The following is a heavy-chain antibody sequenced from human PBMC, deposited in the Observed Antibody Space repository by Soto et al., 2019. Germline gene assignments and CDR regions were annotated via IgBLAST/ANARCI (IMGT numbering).Heavy chain of an antibody. J-gene: IGHJ3*02. Sequence: GGSLRLSCAVSGFTVSSNYMNWVRQAPGKGLEWVSFIYSGGNTYYADSVKGRFTISRDNSKNMLYLQMNSLRVEDTAVYYCAREVRVRGFAFDIWGQGTVVTVSS. D-gene: IGHD3-3*01. CDR3: AREVRVRGFAFDI. V-gene: IGHV3-66*01. CDR2: IYSGGNT. CDR1: GFTVSSNY.